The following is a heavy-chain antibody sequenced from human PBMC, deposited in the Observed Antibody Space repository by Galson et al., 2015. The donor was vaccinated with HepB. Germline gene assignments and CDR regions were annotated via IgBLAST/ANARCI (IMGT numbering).Heavy chain of an antibody. Sequence: SLRLSCAASGFTFSNAWMSWVRQAPGKGLEWVGRIKSKTDGGTTDYAAPVKGRFTISRDDSKNTLYLQMNSLKTEDTAVYYCTTAEVEWELLPGPVRGQGTLVTVSS. J-gene: IGHJ4*02. CDR1: GFTFSNAW. V-gene: IGHV3-15*01. CDR3: TTAEVEWELLPGPV. CDR2: IKSKTDGGTT. D-gene: IGHD1-26*01.